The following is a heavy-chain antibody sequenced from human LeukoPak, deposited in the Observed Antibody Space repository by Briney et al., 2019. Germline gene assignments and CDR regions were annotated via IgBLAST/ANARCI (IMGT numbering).Heavy chain of an antibody. Sequence: ASETLSLTCTVSGVSISSYYWSWIRQPPGKGLEWIGYIYYSGSTNYNPSLKSRVAISVDTSKNQFSLKLSSVTAADTAVYYCARDRVWRYYGSGSYGPYYYYGMDVWGQGTTVTVSS. CDR2: IYYSGST. CDR1: GVSISSYY. CDR3: ARDRVWRYYGSGSYGPYYYYGMDV. D-gene: IGHD3-10*01. J-gene: IGHJ6*02. V-gene: IGHV4-59*01.